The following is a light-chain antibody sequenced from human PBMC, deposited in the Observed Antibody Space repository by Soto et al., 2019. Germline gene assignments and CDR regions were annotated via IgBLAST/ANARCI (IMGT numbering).Light chain of an antibody. CDR1: QSLLHSNGYNY. CDR3: MQALQTPPT. CDR2: FGY. Sequence: DSVMTQSPLSLPVTPGEPASISCRSSQSLLHSNGYNYLDWYLQKPVQSPQLQIYFGYNLASGVSDRFSGRGSGTAFTLKISRGEAEDGWVYYCMQALQTPPTFGQGTKVDIK. V-gene: IGKV2-28*01. J-gene: IGKJ1*01.